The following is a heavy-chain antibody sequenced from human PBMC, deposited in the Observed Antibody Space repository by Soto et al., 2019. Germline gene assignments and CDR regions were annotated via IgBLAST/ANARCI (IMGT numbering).Heavy chain of an antibody. D-gene: IGHD2-2*01. CDR2: ISYDGSNK. CDR1: GFTFSSYA. Sequence: QVQLVESGGGVVQPGRSLRLSCAASGFTFSSYAMHWVRQAPGKGLEWVAVISYDGSNKYYADSVKGRFTISRDNSKNTLYLQMNSLRAEDTAVYYCARNVPAAKILAYWGQGTLVTVSS. CDR3: ARNVPAAKILAY. J-gene: IGHJ4*02. V-gene: IGHV3-30-3*01.